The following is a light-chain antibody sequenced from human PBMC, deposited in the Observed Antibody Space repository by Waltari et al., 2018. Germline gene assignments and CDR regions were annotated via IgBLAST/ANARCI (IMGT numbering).Light chain of an antibody. CDR2: RNN. J-gene: IGLJ3*02. CDR1: RSNIGTNY. V-gene: IGLV1-47*01. Sequence: QSVLTQPPSPSGPPGQRFTISCSGSRSNIGTNYVYWYQQLPGTAPKLLIYRNNQRPSGVPDRFSGSKSGTSASLAISGLRSEDEADYYCAAWDDSLSGRVFGGGTKVTVL. CDR3: AAWDDSLSGRV.